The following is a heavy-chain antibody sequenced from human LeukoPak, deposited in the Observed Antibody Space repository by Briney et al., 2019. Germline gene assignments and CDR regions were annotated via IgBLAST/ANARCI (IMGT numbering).Heavy chain of an antibody. J-gene: IGHJ4*02. CDR2: ISYDGSNK. CDR1: GFTFSSYA. V-gene: IGHV3-30-3*01. CDR3: AKAARARRDYFDY. Sequence: PGRSLRLPCAASGFTFSSYAMHWVRQAPGKGLEWVAVISYDGSNKYYADSVKGRFTISRDNSKNTLYLQMNSLRAEDTAVYYCAKAARARRDYFDYWGQGTLVTVSS. D-gene: IGHD6-13*01.